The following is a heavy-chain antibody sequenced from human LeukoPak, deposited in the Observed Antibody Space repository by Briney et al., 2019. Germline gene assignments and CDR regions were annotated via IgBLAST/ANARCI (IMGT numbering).Heavy chain of an antibody. CDR1: GFTFSNYA. Sequence: GGSLRLSCAASGFTFSNYAMSWVRQAPGKGLEWVSAISGSGGSTYYADSVKGRFTISRDNSKNTLYLQMNSLRAEDTAVYYCAKGNYYDSSGYSLDYWGQGTLVTVSS. CDR2: ISGSGGST. CDR3: AKGNYYDSSGYSLDY. D-gene: IGHD3-22*01. V-gene: IGHV3-23*01. J-gene: IGHJ4*02.